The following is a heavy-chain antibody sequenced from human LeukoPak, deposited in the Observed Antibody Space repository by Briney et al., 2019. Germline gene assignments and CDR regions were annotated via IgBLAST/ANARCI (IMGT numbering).Heavy chain of an antibody. J-gene: IGHJ4*02. Sequence: SETLSLTRTVSGGSISSYYWSWIRQPPGKGLEWIGYIYYSGSTNYNPSLKSRVTISVDTSKNQFSLKLSSVTAADTAVYYCARVAPVRGYDILTGYHKYFDYWGQGTLVTVSS. CDR1: GGSISSYY. CDR2: IYYSGST. V-gene: IGHV4-59*01. CDR3: ARVAPVRGYDILTGYHKYFDY. D-gene: IGHD3-9*01.